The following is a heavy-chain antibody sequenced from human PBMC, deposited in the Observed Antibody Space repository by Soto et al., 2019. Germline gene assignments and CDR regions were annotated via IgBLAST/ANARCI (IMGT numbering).Heavy chain of an antibody. CDR1: GGSINSYY. CDR3: GRNPHI. V-gene: IGHV4-59*01. CDR2: VYSNGTT. J-gene: IGHJ4*02. Sequence: PSETLSLTCTVSGGSINSYYWSWIRRPPGKGLEWSGFVYSNGTTSYNRSLKSRVTLSVDTSNNQCSLNLRSVTAADTAVYYCGRNPHIWGQGPLVTVSS.